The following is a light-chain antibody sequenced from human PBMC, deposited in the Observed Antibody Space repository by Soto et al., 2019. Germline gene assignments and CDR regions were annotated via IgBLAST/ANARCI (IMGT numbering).Light chain of an antibody. V-gene: IGLV4-69*01. CDR2: LNTDGSH. J-gene: IGLJ2*01. CDR1: SGHSSYA. Sequence: QSVLTQSPSASASLGDSVKLTCTLSSGHSSYAIAWHQQQPEKGPRYLMKLNTDGSHSKGDGIPDRFSGSSSGAERYLTISSLQSEDEADYYCQTWGAGVAFGGGTKLTVL. CDR3: QTWGAGVA.